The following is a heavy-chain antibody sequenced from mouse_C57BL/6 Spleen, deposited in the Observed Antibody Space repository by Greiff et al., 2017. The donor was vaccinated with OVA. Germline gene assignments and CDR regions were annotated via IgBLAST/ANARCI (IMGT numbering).Heavy chain of an antibody. CDR3: ARDLYDYNWYFDV. D-gene: IGHD2-4*01. V-gene: IGHV3-6*01. Sequence: EVQVVESGPGLVKPSQSLSLTCSVTGYSITSGYYWNWIRQFPGNKLEWMGYISYDGSNNYNPTFKNRISITGDTSTNQVYMKLKSVTTEDTATYYGARDLYDYNWYFDVWGTGTTVTVSS. CDR1: GYSITSGYY. CDR2: ISYDGSN. J-gene: IGHJ1*03.